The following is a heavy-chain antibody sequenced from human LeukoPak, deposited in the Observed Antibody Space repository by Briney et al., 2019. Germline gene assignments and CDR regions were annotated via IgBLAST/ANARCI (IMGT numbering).Heavy chain of an antibody. CDR1: GGSISSYY. V-gene: IGHV4-59*01. J-gene: IGHJ4*02. CDR3: AGSSRYYYDSSGYYSFDY. D-gene: IGHD3-22*01. CDR2: IYYRGST. Sequence: PSETLSLTCTVSGGSISSYYWSWIRQPPGKGLEWIGYIYYRGSTNYNPSLKSRVTISVDTPKNQFSLKLSSVTAADTAVYYCAGSSRYYYDSSGYYSFDYWGQGTLVTVSS.